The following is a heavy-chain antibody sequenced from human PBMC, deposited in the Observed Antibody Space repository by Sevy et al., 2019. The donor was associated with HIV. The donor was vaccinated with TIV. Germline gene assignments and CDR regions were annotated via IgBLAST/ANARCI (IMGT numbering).Heavy chain of an antibody. J-gene: IGHJ4*02. Sequence: GGSLKLSCVASGFTFSNAWMSWVRQAPGKRLEWVGRIKSKTDGGTRDFAAPVKGRFAIARDDSKNTLSLQMDSLKTEDTALYYCTAGVGTSDFDYWGQGILVTVSS. CDR2: IKSKTDGGTR. D-gene: IGHD1-26*01. V-gene: IGHV3-15*01. CDR1: GFTFSNAW. CDR3: TAGVGTSDFDY.